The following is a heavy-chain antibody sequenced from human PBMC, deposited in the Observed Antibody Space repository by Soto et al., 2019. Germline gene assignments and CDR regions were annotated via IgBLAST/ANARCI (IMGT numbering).Heavy chain of an antibody. V-gene: IGHV4-34*01. D-gene: IGHD6-19*01. Sequence: QVQLQQWGAGLLKPSETLSLTCAVYGGSFSGYYWSWIRQPPGKGLEWIGEINHSGSTNYNPSLKSRVTISVDRSKNQFSLKLSSVTAADTAVYYCARGYEAVADYGMDVWGQGTTVTVSS. CDR3: ARGYEAVADYGMDV. CDR1: GGSFSGYY. J-gene: IGHJ6*02. CDR2: INHSGST.